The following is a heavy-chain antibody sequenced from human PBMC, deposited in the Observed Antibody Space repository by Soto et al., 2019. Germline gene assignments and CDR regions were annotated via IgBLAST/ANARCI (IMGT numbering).Heavy chain of an antibody. CDR3: ARHADRHDWLDP. CDR2: INYSWRT. CDR1: GDSISRSNYF. J-gene: IGHJ5*02. V-gene: IGHV4-39*01. Sequence: QLQLQESGPGLVKPSETLSLTCSVSGDSISRSNYFWAWLRQPPGRGPEWIAMINYSWRTYYNTSLESRVTISVDTSKNQFSLKMSSVTIADTAVYYCARHADRHDWLDPWGQGTLVTVSS.